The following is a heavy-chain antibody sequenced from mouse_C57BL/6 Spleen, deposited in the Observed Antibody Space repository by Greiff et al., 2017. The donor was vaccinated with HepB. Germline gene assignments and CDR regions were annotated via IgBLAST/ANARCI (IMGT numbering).Heavy chain of an antibody. J-gene: IGHJ1*03. CDR3: ARWGVGWYFDV. CDR1: GYTFTDHP. CDR2: IYPRDGST. V-gene: IGHV1-78*01. D-gene: IGHD1-1*01. Sequence: VQLQQSDAELVKPGASVKISCKVSGYTFTDHPIHWMKQRPEQGLDWIGYIYPRDGSTKYNEKFKGKATLTADKSSSTAYMQPNSLTSGDSAVYFCARWGVGWYFDVWGTGTTVTVSS.